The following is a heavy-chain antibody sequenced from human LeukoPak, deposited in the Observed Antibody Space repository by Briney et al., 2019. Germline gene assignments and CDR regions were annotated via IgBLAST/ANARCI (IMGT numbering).Heavy chain of an antibody. D-gene: IGHD3-10*01. CDR2: ISYDGTIT. Sequence: GGSLRLSRAASGFTFSSYAMHWVRQAPGKGLEWVAVISYDGTITYYAYSVKGRFTNSRDNPKNTLYLQLNSLRAEDTAIYYCARDSTYYYDSGSSGPHYFDSWGQGTLVTVSS. CDR3: ARDSTYYYDSGSSGPHYFDS. J-gene: IGHJ4*02. CDR1: GFTFSSYA. V-gene: IGHV3-30*01.